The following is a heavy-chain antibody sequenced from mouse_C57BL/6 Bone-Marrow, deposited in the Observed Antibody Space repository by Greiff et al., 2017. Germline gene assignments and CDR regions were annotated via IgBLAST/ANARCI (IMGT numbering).Heavy chain of an antibody. Sequence: VQLQQSGTVLARPGASVKMSCKTSGYTFTSYWMHWVKQRPGQGLEWIGAIYPGNSDTSYNQKFKGKAKLTAVTSASTAYMELSSLTNEDSAVYYCTSGDYGSSFYWYFDVWGTGTTVTVSS. CDR1: GYTFTSYW. CDR2: IYPGNSDT. J-gene: IGHJ1*03. D-gene: IGHD1-1*01. V-gene: IGHV1-5*01. CDR3: TSGDYGSSFYWYFDV.